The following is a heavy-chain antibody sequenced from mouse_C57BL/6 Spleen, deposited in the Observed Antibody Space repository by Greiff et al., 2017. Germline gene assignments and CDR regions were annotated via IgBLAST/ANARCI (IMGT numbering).Heavy chain of an antibody. D-gene: IGHD1-1*01. CDR1: GYAFTNYL. CDR2: INPGSGGT. V-gene: IGHV1-54*01. J-gene: IGHJ4*01. Sequence: VQLVESGAELVRPGTSVKVSCKASGYAFTNYLIEWVKQRPGQGLEWIGVINPGSGGTNYNEKFKGKATLTADKSSSTAYMQLSSLTSEDSAVYFCATYYYGSSYYAMDYWGQGTSVTVSS. CDR3: ATYYYGSSYYAMDY.